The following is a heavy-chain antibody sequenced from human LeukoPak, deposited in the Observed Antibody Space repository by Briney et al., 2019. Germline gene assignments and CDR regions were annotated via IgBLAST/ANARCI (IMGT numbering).Heavy chain of an antibody. CDR3: ARGLLWSWSYGEPFDY. J-gene: IGHJ4*02. Sequence: ASVTVSCKASGYTFTSYYMHWLRQAPGQGLEWMGIVNPSGGSTSYAQKFQGRVTMTRDMSTSTVYMELSSLRSEDTAVYYCARGLLWSWSYGEPFDYWGQGTLVTVSS. CDR2: VNPSGGST. CDR1: GYTFTSYY. V-gene: IGHV1-46*01. D-gene: IGHD4-17*01.